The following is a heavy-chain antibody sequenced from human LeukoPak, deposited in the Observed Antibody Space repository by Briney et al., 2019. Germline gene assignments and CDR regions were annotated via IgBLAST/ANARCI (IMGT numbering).Heavy chain of an antibody. V-gene: IGHV4-34*01. D-gene: IGHD3-22*01. Sequence: KPSETLSLTCAVYGGSFSGYYWSWIRQPPGKGLEWIGEINHSGSTNYNPSLKSRVTISVDTSKNQFSLKLNSVTAADTAVYYCARGDYYDSSGPLFQHWGQGTLVTVSS. CDR2: INHSGST. J-gene: IGHJ1*01. CDR1: GGSFSGYY. CDR3: ARGDYYDSSGPLFQH.